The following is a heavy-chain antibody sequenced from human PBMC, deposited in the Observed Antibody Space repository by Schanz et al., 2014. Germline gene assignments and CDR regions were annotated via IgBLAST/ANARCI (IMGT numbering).Heavy chain of an antibody. D-gene: IGHD3-10*01. Sequence: QVQLVESGGGVVQPGRSRRLSCEASGFTFSSYGMHWVRQAPGKGLEWVAVITYDGNNEDYADSVKGRFTISRDASKNTLYLLLNSLRAEDTAVYYCARDQYYFGTGRPFDIWGQGTMVTVSS. CDR1: GFTFSSYG. CDR2: ITYDGNNE. CDR3: ARDQYYFGTGRPFDI. V-gene: IGHV3-30*03. J-gene: IGHJ3*02.